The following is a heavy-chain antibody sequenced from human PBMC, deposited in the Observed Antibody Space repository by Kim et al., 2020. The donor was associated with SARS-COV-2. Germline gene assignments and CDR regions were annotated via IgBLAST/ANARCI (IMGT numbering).Heavy chain of an antibody. CDR1: GYTFTSYG. V-gene: IGHV1-18*01. CDR3: ARDQPSSHRWELPWFDP. Sequence: ASVKVSCKASGYTFTSYGISWVRQAPGQGLEWMGWISAYNGNTNYAQKLQGRVTMTTDTSTSTAYMELRSLRSDDTAVYYCARDQPSSHRWELPWFDPWGQGTLVTVSS. CDR2: ISAYNGNT. J-gene: IGHJ5*02. D-gene: IGHD1-26*01.